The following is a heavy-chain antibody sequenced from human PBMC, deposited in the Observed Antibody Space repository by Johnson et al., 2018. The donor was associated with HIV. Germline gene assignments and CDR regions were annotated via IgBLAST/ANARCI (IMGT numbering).Heavy chain of an antibody. V-gene: IGHV3-7*03. D-gene: IGHD2-15*01. CDR3: ARLQSGVADDAFDI. J-gene: IGHJ3*02. Sequence: VQLVESGGGVVQPGRSLRLSCAASGFTFSSYWMSWVRQAPGKGLEWVANIKQAGSEKYYVDSVKGRFPISRDNAKSSLYLQMNSLRAEDTAVYYCARLQSGVADDAFDIWGQGTTVTVSS. CDR2: IKQAGSEK. CDR1: GFTFSSYW.